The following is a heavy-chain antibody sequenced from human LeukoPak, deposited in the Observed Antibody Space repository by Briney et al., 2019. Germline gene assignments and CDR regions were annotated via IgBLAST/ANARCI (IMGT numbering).Heavy chain of an antibody. CDR2: INHSGST. CDR3: ARLSEAYPSGSLIGYYFDY. D-gene: IGHD2-21*01. J-gene: IGHJ4*02. Sequence: SETLSLKCAVYGGSFSVYYWIWIPQPRGKGREWIGEINHSGSTNYNPSLKSRITISVDTSKNQFSLKISSVTAADTAVYYCARLSEAYPSGSLIGYYFDYWGQGTLVTVSS. V-gene: IGHV4-34*01. CDR1: GGSFSVYY.